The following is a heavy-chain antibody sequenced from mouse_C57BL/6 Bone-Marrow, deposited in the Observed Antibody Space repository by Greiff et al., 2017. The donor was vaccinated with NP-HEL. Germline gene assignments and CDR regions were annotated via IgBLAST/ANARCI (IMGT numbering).Heavy chain of an antibody. V-gene: IGHV1-80*01. J-gene: IGHJ2*01. CDR3: ARFLYGYAFDY. D-gene: IGHD2-2*01. CDR2: IYPGDGDT. Sequence: VNLVESGAELVKPGASVKISCKASGYAFSSYWMNWVKQRPGKGLEWIGQIYPGDGDTNYNGKFKGKATLTADKSSSTAYMQLSSLTSEDSAVYFCARFLYGYAFDYWGQGTTLTVSS. CDR1: GYAFSSYW.